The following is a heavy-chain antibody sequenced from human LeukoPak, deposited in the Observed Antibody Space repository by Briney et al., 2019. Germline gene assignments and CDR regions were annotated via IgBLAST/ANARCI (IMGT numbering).Heavy chain of an antibody. J-gene: IGHJ3*01. CDR3: ARQRDYADYLDAFDV. CDR2: IYHSGTT. D-gene: IGHD4-17*01. V-gene: IGHV4-59*08. Sequence: SETLSLTCTGSGGSISSYYWSWIRQPPGKGLECIGYIYHSGTTNYNPSLKSRVTISVDTSKNQFSLKLSSVTAADTAIYYCARQRDYADYLDAFDVWGQGTMVTVSS. CDR1: GGSISSYY.